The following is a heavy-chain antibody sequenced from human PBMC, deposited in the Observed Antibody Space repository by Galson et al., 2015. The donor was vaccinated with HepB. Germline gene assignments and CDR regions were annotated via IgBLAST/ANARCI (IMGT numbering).Heavy chain of an antibody. CDR2: IKQDGSEK. Sequence: SLRLSCAASGFTFSSYWMSWVRQAPGKGLEWVANIKQDGSEKYYVDSVKGRFTISRDNAKNSLYLQMNSLRAEDTAVYYCARDGRQLWLQYYYYYYGMDVWGQGTTVTVSS. CDR1: GFTFSSYW. J-gene: IGHJ6*02. V-gene: IGHV3-7*03. CDR3: ARDGRQLWLQYYYYYYGMDV. D-gene: IGHD5-18*01.